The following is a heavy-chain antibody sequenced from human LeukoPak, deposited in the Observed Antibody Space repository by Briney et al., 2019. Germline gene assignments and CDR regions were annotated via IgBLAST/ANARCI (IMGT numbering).Heavy chain of an antibody. CDR1: GGSISSYY. D-gene: IGHD3-10*01. Sequence: SETLSLTCTVSGGSISSYYWSWIRQPPGKGLEWIGYIYYSGTTNYNPSLKSRVTISVDTSKNQFSLKLSSVTAADTAVYYCARGRLYITMVRGVIITSPFDYWGQGTLVTVSS. CDR3: ARGRLYITMVRGVIITSPFDY. J-gene: IGHJ4*02. CDR2: IYYSGTT. V-gene: IGHV4-59*12.